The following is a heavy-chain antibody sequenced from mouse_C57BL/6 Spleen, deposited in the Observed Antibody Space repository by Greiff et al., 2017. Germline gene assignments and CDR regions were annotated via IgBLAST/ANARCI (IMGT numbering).Heavy chain of an antibody. CDR2: INPNNGGT. CDR3: ARYYYGGFAY. J-gene: IGHJ3*01. V-gene: IGHV1-18*01. D-gene: IGHD1-1*01. Sequence: EVQLQQSGPELVKPGASVKIPCKASGYTFTDYNMDWVKQSHGKSLEWIGDINPNNGGTIYNQKFKGKATLTVNKSSSTAYMELRSLTSEDTAVYYCARYYYGGFAYWGQGTLVTVSA. CDR1: GYTFTDYN.